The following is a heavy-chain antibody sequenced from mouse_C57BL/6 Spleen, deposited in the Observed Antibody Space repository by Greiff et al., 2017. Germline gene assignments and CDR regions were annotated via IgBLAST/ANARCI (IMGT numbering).Heavy chain of an antibody. CDR1: GFNIKDYY. D-gene: IGHD1-1*01. CDR3: STRGHYYYGSSYDWYFDV. J-gene: IGHJ1*03. Sequence: EVQLQQSGAELVRPGASVKLSCTASGFNIKDYYMNWVKQRPEQGLEWIGRIDPEDGATEYAPKFQGKATMTADTSSNTAYLQLTSLPSEDSAVXYCSTRGHYYYGSSYDWYFDVWGTGTTVTVSS. CDR2: IDPEDGAT. V-gene: IGHV14-1*01.